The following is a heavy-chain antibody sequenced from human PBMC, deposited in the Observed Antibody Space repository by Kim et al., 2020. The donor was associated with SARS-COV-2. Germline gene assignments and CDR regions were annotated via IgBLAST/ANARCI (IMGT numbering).Heavy chain of an antibody. J-gene: IGHJ4*02. CDR1: GFTFSSYW. D-gene: IGHD3-3*01. CDR3: ARETLAWSGYYFRVGYFDY. V-gene: IGHV3-7*01. CDR2: IKQDGSEK. Sequence: GGSLRLSCAASGFTFSSYWMSWVRQAPGKGLEWVANIKQDGSEKYYVDSVKGRFTISRDNAKNSLYLQMNSLRAEDTAVYYCARETLAWSGYYFRVGYFDYWGQGTLVTVSS.